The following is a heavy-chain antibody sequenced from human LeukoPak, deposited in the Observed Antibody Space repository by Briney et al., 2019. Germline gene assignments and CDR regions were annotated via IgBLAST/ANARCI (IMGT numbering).Heavy chain of an antibody. Sequence: PSETLSLTCAVYGGSFNDYYWSWIRQPPGKGLEWIGEINHSGTTNSNPSLKSRVTISVDTSKHQFSLKLRSVTAADTAVYYCXSNPGEYDFWSDYQRGYHFDYWGQGTLVTVSS. CDR1: GGSFNDYY. D-gene: IGHD3-3*01. V-gene: IGHV4-34*01. CDR2: INHSGTT. CDR3: XSNPGEYDFWSDYQRGYHFDY. J-gene: IGHJ4*02.